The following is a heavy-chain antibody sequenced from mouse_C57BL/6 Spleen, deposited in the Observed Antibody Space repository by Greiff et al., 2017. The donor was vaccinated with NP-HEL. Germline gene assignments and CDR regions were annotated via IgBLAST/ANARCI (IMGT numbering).Heavy chain of an antibody. CDR3: ARDYYGSHWYFDV. CDR2: ISSGSSTI. D-gene: IGHD1-1*01. Sequence: EVNLVESGGGLVKPGGSLKLSCAASGFTFSDYGMHWVRQAPEKGLEWVAYISSGSSTIYYADTVKGRFTISRDNAKNTLFLQMTSLRSEDTAMYYCARDYYGSHWYFDVWGTGTTVTVSS. J-gene: IGHJ1*03. CDR1: GFTFSDYG. V-gene: IGHV5-17*01.